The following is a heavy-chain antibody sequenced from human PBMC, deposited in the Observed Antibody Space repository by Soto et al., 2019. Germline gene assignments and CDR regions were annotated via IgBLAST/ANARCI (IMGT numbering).Heavy chain of an antibody. Sequence: QVQLQQWGAGLLKPSETLSLTCAVYGGSFSGYYWSWIRQPPGKGLEWIGEINHSGSTNYNPSLKSRVTISVDTSKNQFSLKLSSVTAADTAVYYCASPALRRYCSGGSCYSLYDYWGQGTLVTVSS. CDR3: ASPALRRYCSGGSCYSLYDY. J-gene: IGHJ4*02. CDR2: INHSGST. CDR1: GGSFSGYY. V-gene: IGHV4-34*01. D-gene: IGHD2-15*01.